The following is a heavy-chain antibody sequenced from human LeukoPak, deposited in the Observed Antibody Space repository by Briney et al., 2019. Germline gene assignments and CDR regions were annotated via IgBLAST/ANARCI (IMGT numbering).Heavy chain of an antibody. CDR1: VYSFTAYY. J-gene: IGHJ4*02. V-gene: IGHV1-2*06. D-gene: IGHD2-15*01. Sequence: ASVKVSCTPSVYSFTAYYALWVRQAPGQGLDWMGRINPNSGGSNFAQKFQGRVTMTRDTSINTVYMELSSLRSDDTAVYYCARDSDFGCSGSSCYSWVYWGQGTLVTVSS. CDR3: ARDSDFGCSGSSCYSWVY. CDR2: INPNSGGS.